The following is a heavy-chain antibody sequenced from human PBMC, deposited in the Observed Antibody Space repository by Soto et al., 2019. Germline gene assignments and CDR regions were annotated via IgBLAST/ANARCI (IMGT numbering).Heavy chain of an antibody. J-gene: IGHJ6*02. V-gene: IGHV4-59*01. CDR2: TSNSGSA. D-gene: IGHD3-3*01. CDR1: GGSISIYY. Sequence: PSETLSLTCTVSGGSISIYYWSWIRQPPEKGLEWIGHTSNSGSANYTPSLKSRATISVDTSKNQVSLKLTSVTAADTAVYYCARVLTIFGVDYYGMDVWGQGTTVTVSS. CDR3: ARVLTIFGVDYYGMDV.